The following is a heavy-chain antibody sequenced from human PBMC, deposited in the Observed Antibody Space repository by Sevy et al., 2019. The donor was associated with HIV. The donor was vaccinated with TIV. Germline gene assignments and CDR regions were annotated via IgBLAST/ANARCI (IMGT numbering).Heavy chain of an antibody. D-gene: IGHD6-13*01. J-gene: IGHJ4*02. Sequence: GESLKISCAASGFTFSDHYMEWVRQAPGMGLEWVGRTRNKADGYTTEYAASVKGRFTISRDDSENSLYLQMNSLKTEDTAVYYCSTHAGIAAAGRVFDYWGQGALVTVSS. V-gene: IGHV3-72*01. CDR3: STHAGIAAAGRVFDY. CDR2: TRNKADGYTT. CDR1: GFTFSDHY.